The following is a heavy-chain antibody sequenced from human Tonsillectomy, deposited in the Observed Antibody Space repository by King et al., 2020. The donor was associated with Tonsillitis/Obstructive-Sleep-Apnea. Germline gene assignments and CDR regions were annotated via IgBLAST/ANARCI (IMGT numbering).Heavy chain of an antibody. D-gene: IGHD2-2*01. CDR2: IYPGDSDT. V-gene: IGHV5-51*01. Sequence: QLVQSGAEVKKPGESLKISCKGSGYSFTSYWIGWVRQMPGKGLEWMGIIYPGDSDTRYSPSFPCQVTISADTSISTAYLQWSSLKASDTAMYYCARGGAIVVVPAAIFSWFDPWGQGTLVTVSS. CDR3: ARGGAIVVVPAAIFSWFDP. CDR1: GYSFTSYW. J-gene: IGHJ5*02.